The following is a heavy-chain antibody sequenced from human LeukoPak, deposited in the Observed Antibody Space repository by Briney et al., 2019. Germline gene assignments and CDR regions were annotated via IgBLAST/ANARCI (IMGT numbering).Heavy chain of an antibody. CDR2: ISYDGSNK. CDR1: GFTFSSYA. D-gene: IGHD3-22*01. CDR3: AKDKFDYDSTGYPYDY. J-gene: IGHJ4*02. V-gene: IGHV3-30-3*01. Sequence: PGGSLRLSCAASGFTFSSYAMHWVRQAPGKGLEWVAVISYDGSNKYYADSVKGRFTISRDNSKNTLYLQMNSLRAEDTAVYYCAKDKFDYDSTGYPYDYWGQGVLVTVSS.